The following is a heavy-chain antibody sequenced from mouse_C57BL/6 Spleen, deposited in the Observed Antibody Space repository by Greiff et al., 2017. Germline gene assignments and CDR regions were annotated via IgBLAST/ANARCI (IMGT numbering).Heavy chain of an antibody. J-gene: IGHJ1*03. D-gene: IGHD5-1*01. CDR3: ARAGEYGYWYFDV. CDR2: INPGSGGT. CDR1: GYAFTNYL. V-gene: IGHV1-54*01. Sequence: VQLQQSGAELVRPGTSVKVSCKASGYAFTNYLIEWVKQRPGQGLEWIGVINPGSGGTNYNEKFKGKATLTADKSSSTAYMQLSSLTSEDSAVYFCARAGEYGYWYFDVWGTGTTVTVSS.